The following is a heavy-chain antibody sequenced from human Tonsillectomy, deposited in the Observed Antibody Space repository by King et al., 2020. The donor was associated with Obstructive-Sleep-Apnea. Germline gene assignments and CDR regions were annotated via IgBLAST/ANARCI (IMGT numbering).Heavy chain of an antibody. V-gene: IGHV4-31*03. CDR3: ARSYDTGGYFDS. Sequence: VQLQESGPGLVKPSQTLSLTCTVSGDSISGSRYYWSWIRQRPGMSLEWIAYIFYSVSTYYNPSLMSRVSMSLDTSKNQFSLNLNSVTAADTAVYFCARSYDTGGYFDSWGQGTLFTVSS. CDR2: IFYSVST. D-gene: IGHD3-9*01. CDR1: GDSISGSRYY. J-gene: IGHJ4*02.